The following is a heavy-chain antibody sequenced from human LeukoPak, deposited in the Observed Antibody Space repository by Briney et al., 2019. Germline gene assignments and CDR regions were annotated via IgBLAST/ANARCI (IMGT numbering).Heavy chain of an antibody. J-gene: IGHJ4*02. CDR2: IDPEDGQT. V-gene: IGHV1-69-2*01. CDR1: GFTFTDHY. CDR3: TTITSDITEFNL. D-gene: IGHD2-15*01. Sequence: ATVKVSCKASGFTFTDHYIHWVQQAPGKGLEWVGRIDPEDGQTIYAEKFQTRVTITADTSTDTAYMELTNLRSDDTALYYCTTITSDITEFNLWGQGTLVTASS.